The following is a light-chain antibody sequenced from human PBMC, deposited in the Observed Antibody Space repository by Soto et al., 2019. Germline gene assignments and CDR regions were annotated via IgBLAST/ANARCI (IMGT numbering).Light chain of an antibody. Sequence: EIVLTQSPGTLSLSPGERATLSCRASQSVSSSYLAWYQQKPGQAPRLLIFGASNRATGIPDRFTGSGSGTDFTLTISRLEPEDLAVYYCQQYGISPLTFGGGTKVEVK. CDR3: QQYGISPLT. J-gene: IGKJ4*01. CDR1: QSVSSSY. CDR2: GAS. V-gene: IGKV3-20*01.